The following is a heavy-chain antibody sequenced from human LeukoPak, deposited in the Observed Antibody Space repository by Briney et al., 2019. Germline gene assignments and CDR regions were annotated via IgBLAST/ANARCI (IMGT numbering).Heavy chain of an antibody. CDR1: GGSISSSNYY. CDR2: IFNSGST. V-gene: IGHV4-39*07. D-gene: IGHD3-22*01. Sequence: SETLSLTCTVSGGSISSSNYYWGWIRQPPGKGLEWIGYIFNSGSTYYNPSLKSRVTILVDTSKNQFSLKLSSVTAADTAVYYCARDPTYYYDSSGYSHFDYWGQGTLVTVSS. J-gene: IGHJ4*02. CDR3: ARDPTYYYDSSGYSHFDY.